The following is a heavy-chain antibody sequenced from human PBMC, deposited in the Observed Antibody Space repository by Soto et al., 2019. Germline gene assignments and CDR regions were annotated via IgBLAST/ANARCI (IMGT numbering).Heavy chain of an antibody. D-gene: IGHD2-21*02. V-gene: IGHV1-69*02. CDR2: IIPILGIA. Sequence: QVQLVQSGAEVKKPGSSVKVSCKASGGTFSSYTISWVRQAPGQGLEWMGRIIPILGIANYAQKFQGRVTITADKPTSTAYMELSSRSSEDSSVYYCARAYCGGDCYSFDVSWPDWYFDLWGRGTLVTVSS. CDR1: GGTFSSYT. J-gene: IGHJ2*01. CDR3: ARAYCGGDCYSFDVSWPDWYFDL.